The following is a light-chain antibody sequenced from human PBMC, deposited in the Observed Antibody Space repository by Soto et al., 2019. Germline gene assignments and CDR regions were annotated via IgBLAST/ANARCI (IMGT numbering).Light chain of an antibody. CDR2: DVS. CDR3: QQRSNWLIT. CDR1: QGISNV. V-gene: IGKV1-17*03. Sequence: IQMTQSPSSVSASVGDRVTITCRASQGISNVLAWFQQKPGKGPELLIYDVSNLQSGVPSRFSGSGSGTEFTLTISSLEPEDFAVYYCQQRSNWLITFGQGTRLEIK. J-gene: IGKJ5*01.